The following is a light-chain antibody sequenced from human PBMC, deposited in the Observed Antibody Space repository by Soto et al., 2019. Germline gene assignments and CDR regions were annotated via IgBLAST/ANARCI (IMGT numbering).Light chain of an antibody. CDR3: QQYCSSPWT. V-gene: IGKV4-1*01. CDR2: WAS. CDR1: QSVLYSSSNKNY. Sequence: DIVMTQSPDSLAVSLGDRATINCRSSQSVLYSSSNKNYLAWYQQKPGQPPKLLIYWASTRESGVPDRFSGSGSGTDFTLTISSLQAEDVAVYYCQQYCSSPWTFGQGTKVEIK. J-gene: IGKJ1*01.